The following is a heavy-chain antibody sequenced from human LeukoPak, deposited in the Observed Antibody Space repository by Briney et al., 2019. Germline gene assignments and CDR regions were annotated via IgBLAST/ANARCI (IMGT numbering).Heavy chain of an antibody. CDR1: GFTFSSYE. CDR2: ISSSGSTI. Sequence: GGSLRLSCAASGFTFSSYEMNWVRQAPGKGLEWVSYISSSGSTIYYADSVKGRFTISRDNAKNSLYLQMNSLRAEDTAVYYCARVEVGYGDLFDYWGQGTLVTVSS. J-gene: IGHJ4*02. D-gene: IGHD4-17*01. V-gene: IGHV3-48*03. CDR3: ARVEVGYGDLFDY.